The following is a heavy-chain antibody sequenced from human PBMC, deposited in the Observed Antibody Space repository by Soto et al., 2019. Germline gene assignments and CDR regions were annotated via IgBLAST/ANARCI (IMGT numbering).Heavy chain of an antibody. D-gene: IGHD1-1*01. CDR2: INPDGDKK. CDR3: ASVPPWYDADWVS. V-gene: IGHV3-7*05. CDR1: GFNFKNYW. J-gene: IGHJ5*02. Sequence: EVQLVESGGGLVQPGGSLRLSCAASGFNFKNYWMTCFRQAPGKGLEWVANINPDGDKKYFVDSVKGRLTISRDNAETSLSLQMNSLTAEDTAVYYFASVPPWYDADWVSCGQGTLVTVSS.